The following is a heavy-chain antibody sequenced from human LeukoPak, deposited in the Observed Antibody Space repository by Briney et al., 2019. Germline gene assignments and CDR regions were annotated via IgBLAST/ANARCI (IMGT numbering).Heavy chain of an antibody. CDR2: MNPNSGNT. CDR3: ARTLGICSPSCYSWFDP. J-gene: IGHJ5*02. Sequence: ASVKVSCKASGYTFTSYDINWVRQATGQGLEWMGWMNPNSGNTGYAQKFQGRVTMTRNTSISTAYMELSSLRSEDTAVYYCARTLGICSPSCYSWFDPWGQGTLVTVSS. D-gene: IGHD2-2*01. V-gene: IGHV1-8*01. CDR1: GYTFTSYD.